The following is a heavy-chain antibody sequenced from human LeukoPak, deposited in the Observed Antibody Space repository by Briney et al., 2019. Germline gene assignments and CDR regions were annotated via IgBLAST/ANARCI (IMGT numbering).Heavy chain of an antibody. V-gene: IGHV3-21*01. CDR1: GLTFSSYS. D-gene: IGHD3-10*01. Sequence: AGGSLRLSCAASGLTFSSYSMDWVRQAPGKGLEWVSSISSSSNYIYYADSVKGRFTISRDNAKNSLYLQMNSLRAEDTAVYYCARVPHAMVRGVIITEFYFDYWGQGTLVTVSS. CDR3: ARVPHAMVRGVIITEFYFDY. CDR2: ISSSSNYI. J-gene: IGHJ4*02.